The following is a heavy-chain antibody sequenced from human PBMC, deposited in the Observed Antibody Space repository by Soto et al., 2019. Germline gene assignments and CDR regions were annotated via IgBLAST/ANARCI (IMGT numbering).Heavy chain of an antibody. J-gene: IGHJ3*02. V-gene: IGHV3-23*01. CDR1: EFIFRTYA. CDR3: AKDFRGSMIGNAFDI. D-gene: IGHD3-22*01. Sequence: GALGLSLAAPEFIFRTYAIFLGPPGPGKGLEWVSGISGSGGSTYYADSMKGRFTISRDNSKNTLYLQMNSLRDEDTAVYYCAKDFRGSMIGNAFDIWGQGTMVTVSS. CDR2: ISGSGGST.